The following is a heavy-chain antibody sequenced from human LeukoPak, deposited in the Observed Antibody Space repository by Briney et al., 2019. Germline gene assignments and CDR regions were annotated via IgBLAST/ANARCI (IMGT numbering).Heavy chain of an antibody. J-gene: IGHJ3*02. CDR1: GGSISSSNW. Sequence: SETLSLTCAVSGGSISSSNWRTWVRQAPGKGLEWIGEIYHSGSTNYNPSLKSRVTISVDKSKNHFSLKLSSVTAADTAVYYCARYCGGDCYIMNAFDIWGQGTMVTVSS. V-gene: IGHV4-4*02. CDR2: IYHSGST. D-gene: IGHD2-21*02. CDR3: ARYCGGDCYIMNAFDI.